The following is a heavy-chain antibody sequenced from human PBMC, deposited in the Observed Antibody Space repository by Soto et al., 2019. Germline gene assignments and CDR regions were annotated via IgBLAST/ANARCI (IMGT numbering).Heavy chain of an antibody. Sequence: QLQLQESGPGLVKPSETLSLTCTVSGGSISSTNYFWGWIRQPPGKGLEWIGSLYYSGRTYFNPSLKSRVTISGDTSKNQFSLKLCSVTAADTAVYYCARPGARWGQGTLVTVSS. V-gene: IGHV4-39*01. CDR3: ARPGAR. CDR1: GGSISSTNYF. J-gene: IGHJ4*02. CDR2: LYYSGRT.